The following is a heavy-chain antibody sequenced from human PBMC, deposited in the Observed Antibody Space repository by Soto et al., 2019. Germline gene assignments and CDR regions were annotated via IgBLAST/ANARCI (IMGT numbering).Heavy chain of an antibody. Sequence: QLQLQESGPGLVKPSETLSLTCTVSGGSISSSSYYWGWIRQPPGKGLEWIGSIYYSGSTYYNPFLKSLVTISVDTSKNQFSLKLSSVTAADTAVYYCASHSGYDSHLDYWGQGTLVNVSS. D-gene: IGHD5-12*01. J-gene: IGHJ4*02. CDR2: IYYSGST. CDR1: GGSISSSSYY. V-gene: IGHV4-39*01. CDR3: ASHSGYDSHLDY.